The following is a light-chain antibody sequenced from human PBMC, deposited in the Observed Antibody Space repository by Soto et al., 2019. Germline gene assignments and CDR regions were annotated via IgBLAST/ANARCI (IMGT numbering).Light chain of an antibody. J-gene: IGKJ1*01. CDR3: QQYGSSPWT. V-gene: IGKV3-20*01. CDR2: GAS. Sequence: EIVLTQSPGTLSLSPGERATLSCRASQSVSSSYLAWYQQKPGQAPRPLIYGASSRAIGIPDRFSGSGSGTDFTLTISRLEPEDFAVYYCQQYGSSPWTFGQGINVDI. CDR1: QSVSSSY.